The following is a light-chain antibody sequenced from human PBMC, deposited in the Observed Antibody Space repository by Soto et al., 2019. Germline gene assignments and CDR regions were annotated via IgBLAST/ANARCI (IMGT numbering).Light chain of an antibody. CDR2: DVS. V-gene: IGLV2-14*01. J-gene: IGLJ2*01. CDR1: SSDIGGYNY. Sequence: QSALTQPASVSASPGQSITISCTGTSSDIGGYNYVSWYQQHPGRAPKLIIYDVSNRPSGVSTRFSGSKSGSTASLTISGLQAEDEADYYCSSYTSTNTLVFGGGTQLTVL. CDR3: SSYTSTNTLV.